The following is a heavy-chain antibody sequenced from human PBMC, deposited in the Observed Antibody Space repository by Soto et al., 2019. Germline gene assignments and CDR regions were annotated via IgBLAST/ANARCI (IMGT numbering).Heavy chain of an antibody. CDR3: ARLVLGCSGGSCYFQNFDY. Sequence: SETLSLTCAVYGGSFSGYYWSWIRQPPGKGLEWIGEINHSGSTNYNPSLKSRVTISVDTSKNQFSLKLSSVTAADTAVYYCARLVLGCSGGSCYFQNFDYWGQGTLVTVSS. CDR2: INHSGST. CDR1: GGSFSGYY. J-gene: IGHJ4*02. D-gene: IGHD2-15*01. V-gene: IGHV4-34*01.